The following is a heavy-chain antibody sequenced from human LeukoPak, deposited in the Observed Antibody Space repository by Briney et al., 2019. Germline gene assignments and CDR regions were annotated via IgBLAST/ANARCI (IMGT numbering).Heavy chain of an antibody. Sequence: SETLSLTCAVYSGSFSDYYWSWIRQPPGKGLEWIGEINYSGTTNYNPSLKSRVSISVDTSKNQFSLKLSSVTAADTAIYYCARMVRGVYSPLSWFDSWGQGTLVTVSS. D-gene: IGHD3-10*01. CDR3: ARMVRGVYSPLSWFDS. CDR2: INYSGTT. J-gene: IGHJ5*01. CDR1: SGSFSDYY. V-gene: IGHV4-34*01.